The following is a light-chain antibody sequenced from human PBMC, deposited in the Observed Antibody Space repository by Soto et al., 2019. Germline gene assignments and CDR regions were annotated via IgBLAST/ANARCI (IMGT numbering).Light chain of an antibody. V-gene: IGKV1-33*01. Sequence: DIQMTQSPSSLSASVGDRVTITCQTCQDISNYLNWYQQKPGKAPKLLIYDASNLETGVPSRFSGSGSGTDFTFTISSLHPEDIATYYCQQYDNLPLTFGGGTKVDI. CDR3: QQYDNLPLT. CDR2: DAS. CDR1: QDISNY. J-gene: IGKJ4*01.